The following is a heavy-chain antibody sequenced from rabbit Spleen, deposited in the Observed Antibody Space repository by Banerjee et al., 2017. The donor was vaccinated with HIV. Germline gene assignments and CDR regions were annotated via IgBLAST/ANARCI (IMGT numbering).Heavy chain of an antibody. CDR2: IDTGSSGFT. J-gene: IGHJ6*01. D-gene: IGHD1-1*01. V-gene: IGHV1S45*01. CDR3: ARDTSSSFSSYGMDL. Sequence: QEQLVESGGGLVQPGGSLKLSCKASGLSFSANSYMCWVRQAPGKGLEWIACIDTGSSGFTYFASWAKGRFTISKTSSTTVTLQMTSLTAADTATYFCARDTSSSFSSYGMDLWGPGTLVTVS. CDR1: GLSFSANSY.